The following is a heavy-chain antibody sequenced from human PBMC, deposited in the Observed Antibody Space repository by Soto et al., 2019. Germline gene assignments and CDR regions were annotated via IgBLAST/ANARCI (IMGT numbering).Heavy chain of an antibody. CDR1: GFTFSSYA. CDR3: ARDRWDTVDY. Sequence: QVQLVESGGGVVQPGRSLRLSCAASGFTFSSYAMHWVRQAPGKGLEWVAVISYDGSNKYYADSVKGRFTISRDNSKYTLYLQMNSLRAEDTAVYYCARDRWDTVDYWGQGTLVTVSS. J-gene: IGHJ4*02. D-gene: IGHD5-18*01. CDR2: ISYDGSNK. V-gene: IGHV3-30-3*01.